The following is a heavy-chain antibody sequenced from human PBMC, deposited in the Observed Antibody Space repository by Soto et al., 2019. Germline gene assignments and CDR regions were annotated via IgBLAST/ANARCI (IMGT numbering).Heavy chain of an antibody. Sequence: SETLSLTCAVYGGSFSGYYWGWIRRPPGKGLEWIGEINHSGSTNYNPSLKSRVTISVDTSKNQLSLKLSSVAAADTAVYYCARLQRFRGVIITHYYYYGMDVWGQGTTVTVSS. CDR3: ARLQRFRGVIITHYYYYGMDV. CDR2: INHSGST. D-gene: IGHD3-10*01. J-gene: IGHJ6*02. CDR1: GGSFSGYY. V-gene: IGHV4-34*01.